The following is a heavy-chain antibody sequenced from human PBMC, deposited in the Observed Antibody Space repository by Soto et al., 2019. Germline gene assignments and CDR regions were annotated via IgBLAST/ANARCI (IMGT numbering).Heavy chain of an antibody. V-gene: IGHV4-34*01. CDR3: SGGIRFGWFDP. J-gene: IGHJ5*02. Sequence: SETLSLTCAVYGGSFSGYYWRWIRQPPGKGLEWIGEINHSGSTNYNPSLKSRVTISVDTSKNQFSLKLSSVTAADTAVYDCSGGIRFGWFDPWGQGTMVTVSS. CDR1: GGSFSGYY. D-gene: IGHD2-15*01. CDR2: INHSGST.